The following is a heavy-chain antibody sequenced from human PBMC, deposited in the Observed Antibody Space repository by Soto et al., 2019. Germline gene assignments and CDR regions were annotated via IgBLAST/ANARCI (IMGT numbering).Heavy chain of an antibody. CDR2: ISYDGSNK. D-gene: IGHD1-26*01. CDR3: AKIPRAEVGATEY. V-gene: IGHV3-30*18. CDR1: GFTFSSYG. Sequence: GGSLRLSCAASGFTFSSYGMHWVRQAPGKGLEWVAVISYDGSNKYYADSVKGRFTVSRDNSKNTLYLQMNSLRAEDTAVYYCAKIPRAEVGATEYWGQGTLVTVSS. J-gene: IGHJ4*02.